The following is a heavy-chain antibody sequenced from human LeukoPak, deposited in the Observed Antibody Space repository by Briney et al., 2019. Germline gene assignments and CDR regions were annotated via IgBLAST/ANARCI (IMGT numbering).Heavy chain of an antibody. D-gene: IGHD3-10*01. J-gene: IGHJ4*02. CDR2: INAGNGNT. V-gene: IGHV1-3*01. Sequence: GASVKVSCKASGYTFTSYAMNWVRQAPRQRLEWMGWINAGNGNTKHSQKFQGRVTITRDTSASTAYMELSSLRSEDTAVYYCAREYYYGPGYYWGQGTLVTVSS. CDR1: GYTFTSYA. CDR3: AREYYYGPGYY.